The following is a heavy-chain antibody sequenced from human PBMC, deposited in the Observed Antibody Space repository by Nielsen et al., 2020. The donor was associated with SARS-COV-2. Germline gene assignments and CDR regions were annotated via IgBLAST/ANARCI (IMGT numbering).Heavy chain of an antibody. CDR1: GGSISSGGFY. CDR3: AIASDEARNPNWFDP. V-gene: IGHV4-31*03. Sequence: SETLSLICTVSGGSISSGGFYWSWIRQHPGKGLEWIGYIYYSGSTYYNPSLKSRLTMSVDTSKNQFSLKLSSVTAADTAVYYCAIASDEARNPNWFDPWGQGTQVTVSS. J-gene: IGHJ5*02. CDR2: IYYSGST.